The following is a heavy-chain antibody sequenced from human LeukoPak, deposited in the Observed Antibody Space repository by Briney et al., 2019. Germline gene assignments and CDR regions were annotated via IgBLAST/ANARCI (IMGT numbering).Heavy chain of an antibody. J-gene: IGHJ4*02. D-gene: IGHD3-3*01. CDR1: GGSISSYY. Sequence: PSETLSLTCTVSGGSISSYYWSWIRQPPGRGLEWIGCIYYSGGTKYNPSLTSRVTISVDTSKNQFSLQLTSVTAADTAVYYCARINWNYFDYWGQGILVTVAS. V-gene: IGHV4-59*08. CDR3: ARINWNYFDY. CDR2: IYYSGGT.